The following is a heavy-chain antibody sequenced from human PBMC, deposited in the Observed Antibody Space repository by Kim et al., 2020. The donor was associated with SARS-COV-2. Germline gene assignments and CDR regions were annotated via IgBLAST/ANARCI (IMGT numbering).Heavy chain of an antibody. J-gene: IGHJ4*02. CDR1: GFTFTNNW. Sequence: GGSLRLSCAASGFTFTNNWMSWVRQAPGKGLEWVAKINEDGSETYYVNSVEGRFTISRDNAKNSLYLQMDSLRVEDTAIYYCARDRRYSLDYWGQGTRVTGSS. D-gene: IGHD1-1*01. V-gene: IGHV3-7*01. CDR2: INEDGSET. CDR3: ARDRRYSLDY.